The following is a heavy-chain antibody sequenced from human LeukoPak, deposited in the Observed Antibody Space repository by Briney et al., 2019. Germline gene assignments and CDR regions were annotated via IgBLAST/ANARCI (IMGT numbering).Heavy chain of an antibody. D-gene: IGHD2/OR15-2a*01. V-gene: IGHV4-59*01. Sequence: SETLSLTCSVSGGSIRSYYWRWIRQPPGEGLEWIGYIYYSGTTNYNPSLKSRVSISLDTSKNQVSLNLNSVTAADTAVYYCARGPNNFDFWGQGTLVTVSS. CDR2: IYYSGTT. CDR3: ARGPNNFDF. J-gene: IGHJ4*02. CDR1: GGSIRSYY.